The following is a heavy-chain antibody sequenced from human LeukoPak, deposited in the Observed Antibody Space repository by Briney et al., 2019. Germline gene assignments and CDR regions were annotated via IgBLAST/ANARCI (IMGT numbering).Heavy chain of an antibody. V-gene: IGHV4-30-4*01. CDR2: IYYSGST. Sequence: SETLSLTCTVSGGSISSGDYYWSWIRQPPGEGLEWIGYIYYSGSTYYNPSLKSRVTISVDTSKNQFSLKLSSVTAADTAVYYCARGNYGSGSYYFGIPSPVVDYWGQGTLVTVSS. CDR1: GGSISSGDYY. CDR3: ARGNYGSGSYYFGIPSPVVDY. D-gene: IGHD3-10*01. J-gene: IGHJ4*02.